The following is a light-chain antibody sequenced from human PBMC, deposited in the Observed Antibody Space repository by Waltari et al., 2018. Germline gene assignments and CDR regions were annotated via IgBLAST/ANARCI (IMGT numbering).Light chain of an antibody. Sequence: SSELTQDPAVSVALGQTVRITCQGDSLRRYYASWYQQRPGQAPRLVLYGQDNRPSGIPDRFSGSTSGETASLTITGAQAEDDADYYCHSRDTISTRVFGGGTRLTV. J-gene: IGLJ3*02. V-gene: IGLV3-19*01. CDR1: SLRRYY. CDR3: HSRDTISTRV. CDR2: GQD.